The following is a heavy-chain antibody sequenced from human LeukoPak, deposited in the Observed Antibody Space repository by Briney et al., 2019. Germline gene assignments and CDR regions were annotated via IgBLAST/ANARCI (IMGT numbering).Heavy chain of an antibody. CDR2: ISYDGSNK. CDR3: GRAPRQQRPNSFD. CDR1: GFTFSSYA. D-gene: IGHD6-25*01. Sequence: GGSLRLSCAASGFTFSSYAMHWVRQAPGKGLEWVAVISYDGSNKYYADSVKGRFTISRDNSKNTLYLQMNSLRAEDTAVYYCGRAPRQQRPNSFDYGAKEPLATVSS. V-gene: IGHV3-30-3*01. J-gene: IGHJ4*01.